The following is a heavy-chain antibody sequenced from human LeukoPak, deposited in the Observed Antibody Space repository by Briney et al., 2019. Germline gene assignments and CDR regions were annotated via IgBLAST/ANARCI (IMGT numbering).Heavy chain of an antibody. CDR3: TNYYDSSGYSLWFDY. Sequence: GGSLRLSCTASGFTFGDYAMSWFRQAPGKGLEWVGFIRSKAYGGTTEYAASVKGRFTTSRDDSKSIAYLQMNSLKTEDTAVYYCTNYYDSSGYSLWFDYWGQGTLVTVSS. CDR2: IRSKAYGGTT. D-gene: IGHD3-22*01. V-gene: IGHV3-49*03. CDR1: GFTFGDYA. J-gene: IGHJ4*02.